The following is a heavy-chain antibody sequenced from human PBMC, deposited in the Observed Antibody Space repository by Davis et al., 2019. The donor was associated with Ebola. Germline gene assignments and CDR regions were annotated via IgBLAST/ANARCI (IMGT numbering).Heavy chain of an antibody. Sequence: PSETLSLTCAVSGGSISSSNWWSWVRQPPGKGLEWIGEIYHSGSTNYNPSLKSRVTISVDKSKNQFSLKLSSVTAAETAVYYCAIAIVGWSSSSGEESFNFDYWGQGTLVTVSS. CDR3: AIAIVGWSSSSGEESFNFDY. CDR1: GGSISSSNW. D-gene: IGHD6-6*01. J-gene: IGHJ4*02. CDR2: IYHSGST. V-gene: IGHV4-4*02.